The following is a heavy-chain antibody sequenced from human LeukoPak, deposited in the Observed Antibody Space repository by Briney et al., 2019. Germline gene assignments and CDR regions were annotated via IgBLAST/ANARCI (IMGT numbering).Heavy chain of an antibody. CDR1: GFTFSSYA. CDR2: IRGNGITT. J-gene: IGHJ4*02. D-gene: IGHD5-24*01. Sequence: LGGSLRLSCAASGFTFSSYAMSWVRQAPGMGLEWVSGIRGNGITTYYADSVKGRFTISRDNSKNTLYLQMNNLRAEDTALYYCAKDDAWLQYNSWGQGTLVTVSS. V-gene: IGHV3-23*01. CDR3: AKDDAWLQYNS.